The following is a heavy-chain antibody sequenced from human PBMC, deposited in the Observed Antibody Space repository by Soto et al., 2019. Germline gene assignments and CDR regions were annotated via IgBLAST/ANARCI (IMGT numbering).Heavy chain of an antibody. V-gene: IGHV3-30-3*01. Sequence: QVQLVESGGGVVQPGRSLRLSCAASGFTFSSYAMHWVRQAPGKGLEWVAVISYDGSNKYYADSVKGRFTISRDNSKNTLYLQMNSRGAEATAVYYCERRAPGGDYVPWFDPWGQGTLVTVSS. J-gene: IGHJ5*02. D-gene: IGHD4-17*01. CDR2: ISYDGSNK. CDR3: ERRAPGGDYVPWFDP. CDR1: GFTFSSYA.